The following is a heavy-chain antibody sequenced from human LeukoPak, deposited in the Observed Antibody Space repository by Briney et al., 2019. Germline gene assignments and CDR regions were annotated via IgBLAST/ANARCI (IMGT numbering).Heavy chain of an antibody. J-gene: IGHJ4*02. D-gene: IGHD3/OR15-3a*01. V-gene: IGHV5-51*01. CDR2: IYPDDSDT. CDR1: GYSFTSYW. CDR3: ARHLGLRTLGY. Sequence: SGESLKISCKGSGYSFTSYWIGWVRQMPGKGLEWMGTIYPDDSDTRYSPSFQGQVTISADRSITTAYLQWSSLNASDTAMYYCARHLGLRTLGYWGQGTLVTVSS.